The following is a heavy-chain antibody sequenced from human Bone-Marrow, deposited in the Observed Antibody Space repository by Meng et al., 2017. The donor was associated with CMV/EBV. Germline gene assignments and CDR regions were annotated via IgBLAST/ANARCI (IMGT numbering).Heavy chain of an antibody. CDR1: GFTFSSYA. D-gene: IGHD6-19*01. CDR3: AKDQGSGWGHAFDI. J-gene: IGHJ3*02. CDR2: ISGSGGST. V-gene: IGHV3-23*01. Sequence: GESLKISCEASGFTFSSYAMSWVRQAPGKGLGWVSAISGSGGSTYYADSVKGRFTISRDNSKNTLYLQMNSLRAGDTAVYYCAKDQGSGWGHAFDIWGQGTMVTVSS.